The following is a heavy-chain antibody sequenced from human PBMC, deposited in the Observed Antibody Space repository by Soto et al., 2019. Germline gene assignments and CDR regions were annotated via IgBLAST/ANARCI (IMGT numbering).Heavy chain of an antibody. D-gene: IGHD6-13*01. CDR3: ATASLAGSSLYFFGAFDF. V-gene: IGHV1-3*01. CDR2: INAGNGNT. J-gene: IGHJ3*01. CDR1: GYTFTSYA. Sequence: QVQLVQSGAEVKKPGASVKVSCKASGYTFTSYAMHWVRQAPGQRLEWMGWINAGNGNTKYSQKFQGRVTITRDTSSRTAYMGLICLRSEDTAVYYCATASLAGSSLYFFGAFDFWRQGTMVTVSS.